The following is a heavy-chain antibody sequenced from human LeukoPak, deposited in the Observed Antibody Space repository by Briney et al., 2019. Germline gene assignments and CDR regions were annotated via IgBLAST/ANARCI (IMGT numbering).Heavy chain of an antibody. V-gene: IGHV4-39*07. CDR2: INHSGST. Sequence: PSETLSLTCTVSGGSISSGGYYWSWIRQHPGKGLEWIGEINHSGSTNYNPSLKSRVTISVDTSKNQFSLKLSSVTAADTAVYYCARGYSSSQYRGEYFQHWGQGTLVTVSS. D-gene: IGHD6-13*01. CDR1: GGSISSGGYY. CDR3: ARGYSSSQYRGEYFQH. J-gene: IGHJ1*01.